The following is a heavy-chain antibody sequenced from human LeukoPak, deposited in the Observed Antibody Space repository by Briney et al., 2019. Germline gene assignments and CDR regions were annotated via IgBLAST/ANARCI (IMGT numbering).Heavy chain of an antibody. V-gene: IGHV4-30-2*01. CDR1: GGSISSGGYS. D-gene: IGHD6-13*01. CDR3: ARLSSCFDY. J-gene: IGHJ4*02. Sequence: PSETLSLTCAVSGGSISSGGYSLSWIRQPPGKGLEWIGYIYHSGSTYYNPSLKSRVTISVDRSKNQFSLKLSSVTAADTAVYYCARLSSCFDYWGQGTLVTVSS. CDR2: IYHSGST.